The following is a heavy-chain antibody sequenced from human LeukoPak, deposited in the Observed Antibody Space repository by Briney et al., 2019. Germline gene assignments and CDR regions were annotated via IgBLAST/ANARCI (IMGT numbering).Heavy chain of an antibody. V-gene: IGHV4-38-2*01. CDR3: AGLGGTKGY. D-gene: IGHD2-2*01. J-gene: IGHJ4*02. Sequence: SETLSLTCAVSGYSISSGYYWGWIRQPPGQGLEWIGSIYHSGSTYYNPSLKSRVTISVDTSNNQFSLKLSSVTAADTAVYYCAGLGGTKGYWGQGTLVTVSS. CDR2: IYHSGST. CDR1: GYSISSGYY.